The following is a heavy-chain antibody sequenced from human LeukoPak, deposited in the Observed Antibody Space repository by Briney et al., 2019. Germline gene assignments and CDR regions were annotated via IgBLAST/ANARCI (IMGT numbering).Heavy chain of an antibody. Sequence: GGSLRLSCAASGFTFSSYAMSWVRQAPGKGLEWVSAISGSGDSTYYADSVKGRFTISRDNSKNTLYLQMNSLRTEDTAVYYCAKAWGDIVVVPAAGDAFDIWGQGTMVTVSS. V-gene: IGHV3-23*01. CDR2: ISGSGDST. CDR3: AKAWGDIVVVPAAGDAFDI. J-gene: IGHJ3*02. CDR1: GFTFSSYA. D-gene: IGHD2-2*01.